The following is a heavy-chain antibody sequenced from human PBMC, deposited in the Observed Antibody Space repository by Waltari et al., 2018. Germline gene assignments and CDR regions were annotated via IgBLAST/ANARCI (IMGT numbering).Heavy chain of an antibody. CDR2: VYPGDPDT. CDR3: VIAAAGTTMDAFDI. D-gene: IGHD6-13*01. J-gene: IGHJ3*02. CDR1: GYSFTSYW. V-gene: IGHV5-51*01. Sequence: EVQLVQSGAEVKKPGEALKISCKGSGYSFTSYWIGWVRRMTGQGLGWMGVVYPGDPDTRYGPSFQGQVTSSADTSISTAYRQWSSLKASDTAMYYCVIAAAGTTMDAFDIWGQGTMVTVSS.